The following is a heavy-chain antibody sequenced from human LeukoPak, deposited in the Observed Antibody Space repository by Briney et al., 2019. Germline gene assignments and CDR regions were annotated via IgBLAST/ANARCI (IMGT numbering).Heavy chain of an antibody. CDR3: ARDTTYGAADI. J-gene: IGHJ3*02. D-gene: IGHD4-17*01. CDR2: INPDGSVF. Sequence: GGSLRLSCEASGFIFSTSWMYWVRQAPGKGLEWVADINPDGSVFYYVDSEKGRFTISRDNARNTLYLQMNSLRDEDTAMYYCARDTTYGAADIWGQGTVVTVTS. V-gene: IGHV3-7*05. CDR1: GFIFSTSW.